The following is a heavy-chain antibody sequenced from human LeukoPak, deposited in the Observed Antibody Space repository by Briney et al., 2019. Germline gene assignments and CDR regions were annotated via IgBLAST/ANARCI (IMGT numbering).Heavy chain of an antibody. D-gene: IGHD3-22*01. CDR3: ARDQFYDSSGYFEYYFDY. CDR2: INPSGGST. J-gene: IGHJ4*02. V-gene: IGHV1-46*01. CDR1: GYTFTSYY. Sequence: ASVKVSCKASGYTFTSYYMHWVRQAPGQGLEWMGIINPSGGSTSYAQKFQGRVTMTRDTSTSTVYMELSSLRSEDTAAYYCARDQFYDSSGYFEYYFDYWGQGTLVTVSS.